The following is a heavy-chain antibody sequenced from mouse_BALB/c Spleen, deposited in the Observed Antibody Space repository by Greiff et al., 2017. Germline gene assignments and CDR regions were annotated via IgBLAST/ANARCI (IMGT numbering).Heavy chain of an antibody. CDR2: ISNGGGST. D-gene: IGHD2-4*01. CDR3: ARVYYDYGAWFAY. V-gene: IGHV5-12-2*01. J-gene: IGHJ3*01. Sequence: EVKLVESGGGLVQPGGSLKLSCAASGFTFSSYTMSWVRQTPEKRLEWVAYISNGGGSTYYPDTVKGRFTISRDNAKNTLYLQMSSLKSEDTAMYYCARVYYDYGAWFAYWGQGTLVTVSA. CDR1: GFTFSSYT.